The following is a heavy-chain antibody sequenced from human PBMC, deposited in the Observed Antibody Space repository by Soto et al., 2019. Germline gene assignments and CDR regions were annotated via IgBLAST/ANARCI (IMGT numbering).Heavy chain of an antibody. Sequence: QLQLQESGPGLVKPSETLSLTCTVSGGSISSSSYYWGWIRQPPGKGLEWIGSIYYSGSTYYNPSLKSRVTISVDTSKNQLSLKLSSVTAADTAVYYCARHRVAWLRLGGERASYYFDYWGQGTLVTVSS. CDR2: IYYSGST. CDR1: GGSISSSSYY. J-gene: IGHJ4*02. V-gene: IGHV4-39*01. CDR3: ARHRVAWLRLGGERASYYFDY. D-gene: IGHD5-12*01.